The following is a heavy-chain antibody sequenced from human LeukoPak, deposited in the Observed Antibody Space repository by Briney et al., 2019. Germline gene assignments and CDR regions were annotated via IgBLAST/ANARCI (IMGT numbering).Heavy chain of an antibody. CDR2: ISSSSSYI. J-gene: IGHJ4*02. V-gene: IGHV3-21*01. CDR1: GFTFSSYS. D-gene: IGHD6-13*01. Sequence: GGSLRLSCAAYGFTFSSYSMNWVRQAPGKGLEWVSSISSSSSYIYYADSVKGRFTISRDNAKNSLYLQMNSLRAEDTAVYYCARDPPPYSSSWGYYFDYWGQGTLVTVSS. CDR3: ARDPPPYSSSWGYYFDY.